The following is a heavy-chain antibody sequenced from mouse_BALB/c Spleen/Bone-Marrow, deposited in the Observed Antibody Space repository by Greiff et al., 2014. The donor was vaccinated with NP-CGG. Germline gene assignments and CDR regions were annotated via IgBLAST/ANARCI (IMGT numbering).Heavy chain of an antibody. V-gene: IGHV1-54*01. CDR1: GYAFTNYL. CDR2: INPGSGGA. J-gene: IGHJ2*01. CDR3: ARFGRYYFDY. Sequence: QVQLQQSGAELVRPGTAVNVSCKASGYAFTNYLIEWVKQRPGQGLEWIGVINPGSGGANYNEKFKGKATLTADKSSSTACMQLSSLTSDDSAVYFCARFGRYYFDYWGQGTTLTVSS.